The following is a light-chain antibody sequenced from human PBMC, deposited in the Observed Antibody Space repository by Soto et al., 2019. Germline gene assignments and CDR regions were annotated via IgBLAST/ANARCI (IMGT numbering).Light chain of an antibody. J-gene: IGLJ1*01. V-gene: IGLV2-14*03. CDR2: DVS. CDR3: SSYASSKSYV. Sequence: QSVLTQPASVSGSPGQSITISCTGTSSDVGGYNYVSWYQQHPGKAPKLIIYDVSNRPSGVSNHFSGSKSDNTASLTISGLQAEDEADYYCSSYASSKSYVFGGGTKLTVL. CDR1: SSDVGGYNY.